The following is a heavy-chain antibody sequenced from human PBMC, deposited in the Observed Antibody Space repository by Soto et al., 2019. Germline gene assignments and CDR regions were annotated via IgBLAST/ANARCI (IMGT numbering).Heavy chain of an antibody. V-gene: IGHV1-3*01. CDR3: AREGDHPGYDYGLDY. D-gene: IGHD5-12*01. CDR2: ILGGTGNT. J-gene: IGHJ4*02. Sequence: QVQLVQSGAEVRKPGASVKVSCQASGYTFTDFAIHWVRQAPGQGLEWMGWILGGTGNTKYSQKFQGRFTITRDTSTTTDYMELSSLTSGDTALYFCAREGDHPGYDYGLDYWGQGILVTVSS. CDR1: GYTFTDFA.